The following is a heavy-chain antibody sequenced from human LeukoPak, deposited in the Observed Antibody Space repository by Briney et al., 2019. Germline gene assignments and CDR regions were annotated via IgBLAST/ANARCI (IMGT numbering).Heavy chain of an antibody. CDR2: ISSSSSYI. CDR1: GFTFSSYS. D-gene: IGHD1-26*01. J-gene: IGHJ3*02. CDR3: ARARIGRLGDAFDI. Sequence: GGSLRLSCAASGFTFSSYSMNWVRQAPGKGLEWVSSISSSSSYIYYADSVKGRFTISRDNAKNSLYLQMNSLRAEDTAVYYCARARIGRLGDAFDIWGQGTMVTVSS. V-gene: IGHV3-21*01.